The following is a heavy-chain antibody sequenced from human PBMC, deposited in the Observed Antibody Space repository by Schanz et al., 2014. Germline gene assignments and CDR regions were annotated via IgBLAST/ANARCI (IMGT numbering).Heavy chain of an antibody. CDR2: LYIRST. Sequence: EVRLVESGGGLVQPGGSLRLSCAASGFTFSDSWMHWVRQAPGKGLECVSILYIRSTYYADSVKGRFTISRDNSKNMVFLQMNSLRVEDTAIYYCARDEGKDGYNLAFDVWGQGTLVTVSS. V-gene: IGHV3-66*01. J-gene: IGHJ3*01. CDR1: GFTFSDSW. D-gene: IGHD5-12*01. CDR3: ARDEGKDGYNLAFDV.